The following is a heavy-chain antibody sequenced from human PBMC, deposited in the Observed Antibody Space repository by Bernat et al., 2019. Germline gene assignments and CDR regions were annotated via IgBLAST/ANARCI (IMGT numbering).Heavy chain of an antibody. D-gene: IGHD7-27*01. CDR1: VSPFSGYA. V-gene: IGHV3-23*01. Sequence: EVQLLESGGGLVQPGGSLRLSCPASVSPFSGYARSWVRQAPGKGLDWVSAIISGSGGRTYYADSVKGRFTISRDNSKNTLYLQMNSLRAEDTAVYYCAKSNWGVVTDAFDIWGQGTMVTVSS. CDR2: ISGSGGRT. J-gene: IGHJ3*02. CDR3: AKSNWGVVTDAFDI.